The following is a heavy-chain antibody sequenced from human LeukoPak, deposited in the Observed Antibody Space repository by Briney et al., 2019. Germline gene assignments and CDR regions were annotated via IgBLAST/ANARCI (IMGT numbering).Heavy chain of an antibody. CDR3: ARVTESYGSGRRHNYYYYYMDV. CDR2: ISGSGGST. V-gene: IGHV3-23*01. D-gene: IGHD3-10*01. J-gene: IGHJ6*03. Sequence: GGSLRLSCAASGFTFSSYGMSWVRQAPGKGLEWVSAISGSGGSTYYADSVKGRFTISRDNSKNTLYLQMNSLRAEDTAVYYCARVTESYGSGRRHNYYYYYMDVWGKGTTVTISS. CDR1: GFTFSSYG.